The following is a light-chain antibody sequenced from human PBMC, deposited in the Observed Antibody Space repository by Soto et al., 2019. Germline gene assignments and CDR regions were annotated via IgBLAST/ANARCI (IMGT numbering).Light chain of an antibody. Sequence: EIVMTQSPGSLSLSPGERATLSCRASQSVSSSYLAWYQQKPGQAPRLLIYGAFNRATGIPDRFSGSGSGTDFTLTISRLEPEDFAVYYCQQYCSSPLTFGGGTKVEIK. CDR2: GAF. CDR3: QQYCSSPLT. J-gene: IGKJ4*01. V-gene: IGKV3-20*01. CDR1: QSVSSSY.